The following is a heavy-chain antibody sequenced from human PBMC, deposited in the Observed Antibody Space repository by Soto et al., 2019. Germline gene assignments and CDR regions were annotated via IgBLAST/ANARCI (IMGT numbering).Heavy chain of an antibody. CDR3: ARRCYDFWSGSAGCGMDV. CDR1: GYSFTSYW. CDR2: IYPGDSDT. V-gene: IGHV5-51*01. D-gene: IGHD3-3*01. J-gene: IGHJ6*02. Sequence: PGESLKISCKGSGYSFTSYWIGWVRQMPGKGLEWMGIIYPGDSDTRYSPSFQGQVTISADKSISTAYLQWSSLKASDTAMYYWARRCYDFWSGSAGCGMDVWGQGTTVTVSS.